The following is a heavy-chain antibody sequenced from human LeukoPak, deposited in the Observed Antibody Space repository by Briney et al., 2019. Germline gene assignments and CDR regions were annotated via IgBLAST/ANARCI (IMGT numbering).Heavy chain of an antibody. V-gene: IGHV3-74*01. CDR2: INSDGSST. D-gene: IGHD1-1*01. J-gene: IGHJ5*02. Sequence: GGSLRLSCAASGFTFSSYWMHWVRQAPGKGPVWVSRINSDGSSTSYADSVKGRFTISRDNAKSTLYLQMNSLRAEDTAVYYCARDGHNWNDPLSVGWFDPWGQGTLVTVSS. CDR3: ARDGHNWNDPLSVGWFDP. CDR1: GFTFSSYW.